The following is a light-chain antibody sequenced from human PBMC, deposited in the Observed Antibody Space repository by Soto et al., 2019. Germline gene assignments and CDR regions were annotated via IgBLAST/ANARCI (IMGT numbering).Light chain of an antibody. CDR2: AAS. V-gene: IGKV3-20*01. Sequence: EIVLTQSSGSLSLSPGERATLSCRASQSVTSGHLAWYQQKRGQAPRLLIYAASSRATGTPERFSGSGSGTDFTLTISRLEPEDFAVYYCQLYGSSITFGQGTRLEIK. CDR1: QSVTSGH. CDR3: QLYGSSIT. J-gene: IGKJ5*01.